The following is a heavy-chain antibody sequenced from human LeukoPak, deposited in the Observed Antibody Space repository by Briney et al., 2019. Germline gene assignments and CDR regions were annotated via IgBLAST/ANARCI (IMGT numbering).Heavy chain of an antibody. V-gene: IGHV3-21*01. CDR2: ISSSSSYI. D-gene: IGHD2/OR15-2a*01. CDR3: ARVFVTAFDI. J-gene: IGHJ3*02. Sequence: PGGSLRLSCAASGFTFDDYAMHWVRQAPGKGLEWVSSISSSSSYIYYADSVKGRFTISRDNAKNSLYLQMNSLRAEDTAVYYCARVFVTAFDIWGQGTMVTVSS. CDR1: GFTFDDYA.